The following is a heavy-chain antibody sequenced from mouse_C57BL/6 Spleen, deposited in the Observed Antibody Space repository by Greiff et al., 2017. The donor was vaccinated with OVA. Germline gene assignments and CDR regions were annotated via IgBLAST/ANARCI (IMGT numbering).Heavy chain of an antibody. CDR3: ARYYGKGPYAMDY. Sequence: EVQLQQSGGGLVKPGGSLKLSCAASGFTFSDYGMHWVRQAPEKGLEWVAYISSGSSTIYYADTVKGRFTISRDNAKNTLFLQMTSLRSEDTAMYYCARYYGKGPYAMDYWGQGTSVTVSS. D-gene: IGHD2-1*01. CDR1: GFTFSDYG. CDR2: ISSGSSTI. V-gene: IGHV5-17*01. J-gene: IGHJ4*01.